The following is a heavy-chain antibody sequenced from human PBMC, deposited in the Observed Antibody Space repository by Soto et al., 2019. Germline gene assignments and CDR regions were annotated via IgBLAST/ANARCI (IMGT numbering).Heavy chain of an antibody. CDR3: ASYDFWSGYYTY. CDR2: MNPNSGNT. J-gene: IGHJ4*02. V-gene: IGHV1-8*01. Sequence: ASVKVSCKASGYTFTSYDINWVRQATGQGLEWMGWMNPNSGNTGYAQKFQGRVTMTRNTSISTAYMELSSLRSEDTAVYYCASYDFWSGYYTYWGQGTLVTVSS. CDR1: GYTFTSYD. D-gene: IGHD3-3*01.